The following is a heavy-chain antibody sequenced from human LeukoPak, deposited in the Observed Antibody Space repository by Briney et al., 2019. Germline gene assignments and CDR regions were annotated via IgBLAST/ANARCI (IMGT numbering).Heavy chain of an antibody. Sequence: SETLSLTCAVYGGSFSGYYWSWIRQPPGKGLEWIGEINHSGSTNYNPSLKSRVTISVDTSKNQFSLKLSSVTAADTAVYYCARFRRAYCGGDCLEYYFDYWGQGTLVTVSS. D-gene: IGHD2-21*01. V-gene: IGHV4-34*01. CDR2: INHSGST. CDR1: GGSFSGYY. CDR3: ARFRRAYCGGDCLEYYFDY. J-gene: IGHJ4*02.